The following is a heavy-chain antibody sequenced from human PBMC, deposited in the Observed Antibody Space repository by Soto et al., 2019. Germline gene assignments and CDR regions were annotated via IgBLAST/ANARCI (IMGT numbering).Heavy chain of an antibody. CDR1: GGTFSSYT. V-gene: IGHV1-69*02. J-gene: IGHJ3*02. D-gene: IGHD4-17*01. CDR2: IIPILGIA. CDR3: ARNDYGDYDGDGAFDI. Sequence: ASVKVSCKASGGTFSSYTISWVRQAPGQGLEWMGRIIPILGIANYAQKFQGRVTITADKSTSTAYMELSSLRSEDTAVYYCARNDYGDYDGDGAFDIWGQGTMVTVSS.